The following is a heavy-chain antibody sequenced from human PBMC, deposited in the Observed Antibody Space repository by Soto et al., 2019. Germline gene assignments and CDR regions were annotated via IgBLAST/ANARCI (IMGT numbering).Heavy chain of an antibody. CDR3: ASPGITGTTGSAVYYYGMDV. CDR1: GYTFTSYA. D-gene: IGHD1-7*01. V-gene: IGHV1-3*01. Sequence: ASVKVSCKASGYTFTSYAMHWVRQAPGQRLEWMGWINAGNGNTKYSQKFQGRVTITGDESATTAYMELSSLRSEDTAVYYCASPGITGTTGSAVYYYGMDVWGQGTTVTVSS. CDR2: INAGNGNT. J-gene: IGHJ6*02.